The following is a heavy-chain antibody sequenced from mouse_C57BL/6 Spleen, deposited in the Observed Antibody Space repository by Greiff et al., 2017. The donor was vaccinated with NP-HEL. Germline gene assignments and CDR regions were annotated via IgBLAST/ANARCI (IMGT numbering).Heavy chain of an antibody. J-gene: IGHJ1*03. CDR2: INPNNGGT. CDR3: AREGWLRQNFDV. D-gene: IGHD2-2*01. V-gene: IGHV1-26*01. CDR1: GYTFTDYY. Sequence: EVQLQQSGPELVKPGASVKISCKASGYTFTDYYMNWVKQSHGKSLEWIGDINPNNGGTSYNQKFKGKATLTVDKSSSTAYMDLRSLTSEDSAVYYCAREGWLRQNFDVWGTGTTVTVSS.